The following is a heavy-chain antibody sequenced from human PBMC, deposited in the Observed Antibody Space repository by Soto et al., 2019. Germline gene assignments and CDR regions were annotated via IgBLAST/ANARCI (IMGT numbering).Heavy chain of an antibody. CDR3: AGARDGYNYYYYGMDV. V-gene: IGHV4-59*07. Sequence: SDTLSLTCTASGGSISSYYWSWIRQPPGKGLEWIGYIYYSGSTNYNPSLKSRVTISVDTSKNQFSLKLSSVTAADTAVYYCAGARDGYNYYYYGMDVWGQGTTVTVSS. CDR2: IYYSGST. J-gene: IGHJ6*02. D-gene: IGHD5-12*01. CDR1: GGSISSYY.